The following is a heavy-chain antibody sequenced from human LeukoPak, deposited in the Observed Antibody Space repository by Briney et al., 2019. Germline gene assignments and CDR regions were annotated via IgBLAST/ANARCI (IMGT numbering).Heavy chain of an antibody. CDR3: AKYYYDSSGYNYFDY. D-gene: IGHD3-22*01. CDR1: GYTFTSYG. J-gene: IGHJ4*02. V-gene: IGHV1-18*01. Sequence: ASVKVSCKASGYTFTSYGISWVRQAPGQGLEWMGWISAYNGNTNYAQKLQGRVTMTTDTSTSTAYMELRSLRSDDTAVYYCAKYYYDSSGYNYFDYWGQGTLVTVSS. CDR2: ISAYNGNT.